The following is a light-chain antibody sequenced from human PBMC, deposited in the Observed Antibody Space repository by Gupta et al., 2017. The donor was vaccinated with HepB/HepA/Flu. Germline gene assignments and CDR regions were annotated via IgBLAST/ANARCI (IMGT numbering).Light chain of an antibody. V-gene: IGLV3-1*01. J-gene: IGLJ2*01. CDR1: KLGNKY. Sequence: SYELTQPPSVSVSPGQTASITCSGDKLGNKYVCWYQRKPGRSPVLVIYQDNKRPPGIPERFSGSNSGNTATLTISGTQAMDEADYYCQAWDSSTLFGGGTKLTVL. CDR2: QDN. CDR3: QAWDSSTL.